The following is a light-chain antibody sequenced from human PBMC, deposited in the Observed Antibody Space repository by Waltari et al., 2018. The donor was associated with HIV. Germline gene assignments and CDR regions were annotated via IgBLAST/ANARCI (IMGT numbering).Light chain of an antibody. Sequence: QSALTQPASVSGSPGQSITISCTGTSSDVGAYDYVSWYQQHPGNAPTLMIYDVNIRPSRVSHHLSASKSATTASPIISGLQDEDEADDYCSSYTTSSTYVFGTGTKVTVL. CDR2: DVN. CDR3: SSYTTSSTYV. J-gene: IGLJ1*01. V-gene: IGLV2-14*03. CDR1: SSDVGAYDY.